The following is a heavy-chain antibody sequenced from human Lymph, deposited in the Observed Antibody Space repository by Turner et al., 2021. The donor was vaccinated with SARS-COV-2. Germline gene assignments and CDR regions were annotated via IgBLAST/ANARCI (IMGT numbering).Heavy chain of an antibody. J-gene: IGHJ6*02. V-gene: IGHV3-30*04. D-gene: IGHD3-10*01. Sequence: QVQLVGSGGGVVQPGRSLRLSCAASGFTFSPYAIYWVRQAPGKGLEWVAVISYDGSNKYYADSVKGRFTISRDNSKNTLYLQMNSLRAEDTAVYYCARYASGGYFYYGMDVWGQGTTVTVSS. CDR3: ARYASGGYFYYGMDV. CDR1: GFTFSPYA. CDR2: ISYDGSNK.